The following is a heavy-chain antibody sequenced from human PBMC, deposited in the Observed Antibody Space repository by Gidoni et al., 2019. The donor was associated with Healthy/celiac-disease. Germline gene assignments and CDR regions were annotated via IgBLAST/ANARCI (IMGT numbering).Heavy chain of an antibody. CDR1: GCSISSGDYY. J-gene: IGHJ4*02. CDR3: ATGAIRGVIHPPFDY. Sequence: QVQLQESGPGLVKPSQTLSLTCTVSGCSISSGDYYWSWIRQPPGKGLEWIGYIYYSGSTYYNPSLKSRVTISVDTSKNQFSLKLSSVTAADTAVYYWATGAIRGVIHPPFDYWGQGTLVTVSS. D-gene: IGHD3-10*01. CDR2: IYYSGST. V-gene: IGHV4-30-4*01.